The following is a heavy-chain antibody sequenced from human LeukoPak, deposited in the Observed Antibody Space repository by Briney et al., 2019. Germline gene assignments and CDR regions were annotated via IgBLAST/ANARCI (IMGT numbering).Heavy chain of an antibody. J-gene: IGHJ5*02. CDR1: GFVFSNYA. CDR2: ISYDGSNK. CDR3: ARDLAAAGTWFDP. D-gene: IGHD6-13*01. V-gene: IGHV3-30-3*01. Sequence: GGSLRLSCAASGFVFSNYAMHWVRQAPGKGLEWVAVISYDGSNKDYADSLKGRFTISRDDSNNTLYLQMNSLRSDDTAIYFCARDLAAAGTWFDPWGQGTLVTVSS.